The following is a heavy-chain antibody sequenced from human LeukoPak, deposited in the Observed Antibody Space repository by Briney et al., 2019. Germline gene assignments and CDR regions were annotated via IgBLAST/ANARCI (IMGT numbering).Heavy chain of an antibody. CDR2: INHRGIT. Sequence: PSETLSLTCTVSGGSISSGSYYWSWIRQPPGKGLEWIGEINHRGITNYNPSLKSRVTISVDTSNKQFSLKVSSVTAADTAVYYCAREEIAAAGNFDYWGQGTLVTVSS. CDR1: GGSISSGSYY. V-gene: IGHV4-39*07. D-gene: IGHD6-13*01. J-gene: IGHJ4*02. CDR3: AREEIAAAGNFDY.